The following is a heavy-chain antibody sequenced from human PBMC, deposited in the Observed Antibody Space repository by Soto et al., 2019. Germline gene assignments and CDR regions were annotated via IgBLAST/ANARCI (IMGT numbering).Heavy chain of an antibody. V-gene: IGHV1-18*01. Sequence: ASVKVSCKTSGYTFSNYGINWVRQAPGQGLEWMGWISAYNGNTNFAQKLQGRVSLTTDTSSTTAYMELRSLTSDDTAVYYCARDLVPGSTGFCDYWGQGTLVTVSS. CDR2: ISAYNGNT. J-gene: IGHJ4*02. CDR1: GYTFSNYG. D-gene: IGHD1-7*01. CDR3: ARDLVPGSTGFCDY.